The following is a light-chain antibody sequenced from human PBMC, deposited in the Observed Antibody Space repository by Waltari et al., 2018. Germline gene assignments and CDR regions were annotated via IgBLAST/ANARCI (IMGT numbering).Light chain of an antibody. V-gene: IGKV1-8*01. CDR1: QGIRSY. J-gene: IGKJ2*01. CDR3: QQYYSYPYT. CDR2: ASS. Sequence: AIRMTQSPSSFSASTGDRVTITCRASQGIRSYLAWYQQKPRKAPKVLIYASSTVKSGVPSRVSGSGAGKDFTLTISCLQSEDFATYYCQQYYSYPYTFGQGTKLEIK.